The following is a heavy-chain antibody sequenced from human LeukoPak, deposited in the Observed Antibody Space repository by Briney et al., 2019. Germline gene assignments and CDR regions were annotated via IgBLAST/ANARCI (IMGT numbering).Heavy chain of an antibody. D-gene: IGHD2-15*01. Sequence: GGSLRLSCAAYGFTFSSYSMNWVRQAPGKGLEWVSSISSSSSYICYADSVKGRFTISRDNAKNSLYLQMNSLRAEDTAVYYCAREDVVVAAMLYYYYGMDVWGQGTTVTVSS. J-gene: IGHJ6*02. V-gene: IGHV3-21*01. CDR1: GFTFSSYS. CDR3: AREDVVVAAMLYYYYGMDV. CDR2: ISSSSSYI.